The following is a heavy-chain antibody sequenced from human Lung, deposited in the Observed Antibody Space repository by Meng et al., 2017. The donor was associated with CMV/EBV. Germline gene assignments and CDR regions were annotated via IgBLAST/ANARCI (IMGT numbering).Heavy chain of an antibody. CDR3: ARDLIVRTDYFDH. D-gene: IGHD1-26*01. CDR1: GFTFSTYS. Sequence: GEXXKISCAASGFTFSTYSMNWVRQAPGKGLEWVSSINNSSSYKYYADAVKGLFTISRDNAKNSLYLKMNSLRAEDTALYYCARDLIVRTDYFDHLGQGTLVTVSS. CDR2: INNSSSYK. J-gene: IGHJ4*02. V-gene: IGHV3-21*01.